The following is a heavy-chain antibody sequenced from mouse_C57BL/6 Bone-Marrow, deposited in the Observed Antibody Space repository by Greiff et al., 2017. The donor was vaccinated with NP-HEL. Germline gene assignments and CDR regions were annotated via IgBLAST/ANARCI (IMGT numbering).Heavy chain of an antibody. CDR1: GFTFSDYY. J-gene: IGHJ2*01. Sequence: EVKLMESEGGLVQPGSSMKLSCTASGFTFSDYYMAWVRQVPEKGLEWVANINYDGSSTYYLDSLKSRFIISRDNAKNILYLQMGSLKSEDTATYYCARDRLNYFDYWGQGTTLTVSS. V-gene: IGHV5-16*01. CDR2: INYDGSST. CDR3: ARDRLNYFDY.